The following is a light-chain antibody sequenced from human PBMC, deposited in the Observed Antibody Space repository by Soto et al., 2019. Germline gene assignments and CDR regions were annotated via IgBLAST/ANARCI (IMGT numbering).Light chain of an antibody. CDR3: QQYKSWPPIT. V-gene: IGKV3-20*01. CDR1: QSVSSSY. J-gene: IGKJ5*01. Sequence: EIVLTQSPGTLSLSPGERATLSCRASQSVSSSYLAWYQQKPGQAPRLLIYGASTRATGVPDRFSGTGSGTEFTLTISSLKSEDYAVYYCQQYKSWPPITFGQVTRLEIK. CDR2: GAS.